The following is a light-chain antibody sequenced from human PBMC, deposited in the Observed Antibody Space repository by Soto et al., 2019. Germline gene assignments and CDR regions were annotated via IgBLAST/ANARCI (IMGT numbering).Light chain of an antibody. V-gene: IGKV1-27*01. CDR1: QGIHHY. CDR3: QKYNRAPLT. CDR2: TAS. J-gene: IGKJ4*01. Sequence: DIPLTQSPSSLSASVGDRVTITCRATQGIHHYLAWYQQKPGEVPKLLIHTASTLQSGVPYRFSGSGFGTDFPLTISSLQPEDVATYYCQKYNRAPLTFGGGTKVEIK.